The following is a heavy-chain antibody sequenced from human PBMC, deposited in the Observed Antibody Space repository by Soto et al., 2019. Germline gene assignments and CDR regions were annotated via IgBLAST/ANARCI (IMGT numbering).Heavy chain of an antibody. CDR1: GFTFRSYA. Sequence: DVQLLESGGGLVQPGGSLRLSCAASGFTFRSYAMSWVRQAPGKGLEWVSAISGSGGSTYYADSVKGRFTISRDNSKNTLYLQMNSLRAEDTAVYYCAKFRHSSVWVNWFDPWGQGTLVTFSS. V-gene: IGHV3-23*01. CDR2: ISGSGGST. CDR3: AKFRHSSVWVNWFDP. J-gene: IGHJ5*02. D-gene: IGHD6-19*01.